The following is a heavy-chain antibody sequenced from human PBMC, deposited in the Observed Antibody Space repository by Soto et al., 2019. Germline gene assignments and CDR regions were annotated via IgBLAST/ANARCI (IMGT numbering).Heavy chain of an antibody. CDR3: AREVEGESMDY. J-gene: IGHJ4*02. CDR2: IWYDGTNK. CDR1: GFPFSGYA. Sequence: QVQLVESGGGVVQPGRSLRLSCAASGFPFSGYAMHWVRQAPGKGLKWVAVIWYDGTNKYYADSVKGRFTISRDNSKNTLFLQMNSLRVEDTGVYYCAREVEGESMDYWGQGTLVTVSS. V-gene: IGHV3-33*01. D-gene: IGHD2-15*01.